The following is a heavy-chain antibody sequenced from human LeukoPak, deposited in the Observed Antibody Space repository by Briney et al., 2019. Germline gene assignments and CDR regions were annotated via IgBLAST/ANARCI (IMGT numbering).Heavy chain of an antibody. CDR3: ARDVSHRYYYDSSGYYKLFNY. J-gene: IGHJ4*02. CDR2: IYYSGST. Sequence: SETLSLTCTVSGGSISSSSYYWGWIRQPPGKGLEWIGSIYYSGSTYYNPSLKSRVTISVDTSKNQFSLKLSSVTAADTAVYYCARDVSHRYYYDSSGYYKLFNYWGQGTLVTVSS. CDR1: GGSISSSSYY. V-gene: IGHV4-39*07. D-gene: IGHD3-22*01.